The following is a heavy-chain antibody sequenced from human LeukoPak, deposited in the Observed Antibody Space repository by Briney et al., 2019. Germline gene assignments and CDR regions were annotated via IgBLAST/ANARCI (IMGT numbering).Heavy chain of an antibody. D-gene: IGHD3-9*01. Sequence: GGSLRLSCAASGFTFSSYGMHWVRQAPGKGLERVAFIRYGGSNKYYADSATDIFPISRHNDKNSLYLQMNSQRAEDTAVYYCARDPYYDILTGYPQNYWGQGPLVTVSS. J-gene: IGHJ4*02. CDR2: IRYGGSNK. V-gene: IGHV3-30*02. CDR1: GFTFSSYG. CDR3: ARDPYYDILTGYPQNY.